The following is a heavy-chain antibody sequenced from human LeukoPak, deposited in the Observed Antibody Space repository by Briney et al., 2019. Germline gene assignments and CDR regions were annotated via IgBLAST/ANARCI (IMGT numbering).Heavy chain of an antibody. D-gene: IGHD1-26*01. CDR2: ISGSGGGT. J-gene: IGHJ4*02. V-gene: IGHV3-23*01. CDR3: AKDLGRYRNNYFDY. Sequence: LPGGSLRLSCAASGFTFNSYAMSWVHQAPEKGLEWVATISGSGGGTYYADSVRGRFTISRDDSKNTLYLQMNSLRAEDTAVYYCAKDLGRYRNNYFDYWGQGTLVTVSS. CDR1: GFTFNSYA.